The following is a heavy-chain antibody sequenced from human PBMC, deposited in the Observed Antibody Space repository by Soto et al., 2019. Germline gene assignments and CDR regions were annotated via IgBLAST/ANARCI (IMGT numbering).Heavy chain of an antibody. J-gene: IGHJ6*02. Sequence: QVQLVESGGGVVQPGRSLRLSCAASGFTFSSYGMHWVRQAPGKGLEWVAVISYDGSNKYYADSVKGRFTISRDNSKNTLYLQMNSLRAEDTAVYYCAKDLYGSGSGREVGMDVWGQGTTVTVSS. CDR2: ISYDGSNK. CDR1: GFTFSSYG. V-gene: IGHV3-30*18. D-gene: IGHD3-10*01. CDR3: AKDLYGSGSGREVGMDV.